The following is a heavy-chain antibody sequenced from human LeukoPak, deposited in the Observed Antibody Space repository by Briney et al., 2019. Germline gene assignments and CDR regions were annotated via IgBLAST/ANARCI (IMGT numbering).Heavy chain of an antibody. Sequence: SETLSLTCTVSGASVRNEYWSWIRQPPGKELEWIGYIHYSGSSNYHPSLGSRVTISLDTSKNQFSLRLKSVTAADTGMYHCARYDRGLFFFDNWGQGTLVTVSS. CDR1: GASVRNEY. CDR3: ARYDRGLFFFDN. D-gene: IGHD1-14*01. CDR2: IHYSGSS. J-gene: IGHJ4*02. V-gene: IGHV4-59*08.